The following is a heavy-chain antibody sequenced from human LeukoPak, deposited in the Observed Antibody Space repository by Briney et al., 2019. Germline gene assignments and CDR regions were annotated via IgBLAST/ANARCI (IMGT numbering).Heavy chain of an antibody. CDR1: GGSFGDFW. CDR3: AIRYGRLEAGGTPFDS. D-gene: IGHD6-13*01. V-gene: IGHV4-34*01. Sequence: SETLSLTCAVYGGSFGDFWWTWIRQSPGKGLEWIGKVNPSGRSNYNPSLNSRVTIPVDRSKKQFSLRLTSVTAADTALYYCAIRYGRLEAGGTPFDSWGQGTLVTVSS. J-gene: IGHJ5*01. CDR2: VNPSGRS.